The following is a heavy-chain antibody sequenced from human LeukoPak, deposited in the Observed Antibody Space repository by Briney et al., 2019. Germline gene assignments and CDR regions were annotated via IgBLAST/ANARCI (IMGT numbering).Heavy chain of an antibody. CDR2: FDPEDGET. Sequence: EASVKVSCKVSGYTLTELSMHWVRQAPGKGLEWMGGFDPEDGETIYAQKFQGRVTMTEDTSTDTAYMELSSLRSEDTAVYYCAKRSFGGVIHFDYWGQGPLVTVSS. CDR3: AKRSFGGVIHFDY. V-gene: IGHV1-24*01. CDR1: GYTLTELS. J-gene: IGHJ4*02. D-gene: IGHD3-16*01.